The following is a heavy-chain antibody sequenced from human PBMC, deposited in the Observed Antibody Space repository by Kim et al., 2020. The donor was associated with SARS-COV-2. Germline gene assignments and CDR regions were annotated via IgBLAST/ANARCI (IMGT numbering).Heavy chain of an antibody. D-gene: IGHD3-10*01. CDR1: GDSFSAYV. CDR2: IIPIPNTA. J-gene: IGHJ6*02. CDR3: AGGKHYGTRDYDGMDV. Sequence: SVKVSCKASGDSFSAYVFNWVRQAPGQGLEWMGGIIPIPNTANYAQKLQGRVTIIADESTNTAYMELKNLRSEDTAVYYCAGGKHYGTRDYDGMDVWGQGTTVIVS. V-gene: IGHV1-69*13.